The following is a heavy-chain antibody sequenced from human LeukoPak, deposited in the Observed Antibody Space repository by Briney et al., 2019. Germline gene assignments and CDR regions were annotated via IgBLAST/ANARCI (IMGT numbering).Heavy chain of an antibody. Sequence: SETLSLTCTVSGGSISSYYWSWIRQPPGKGLEWIGYIYYSGSTNYNPSLKSRVTISVDTSKNQFSLKLSSVTAADTAVYYCARDTNYYGSGSYWFDPWGQGTLVTVVS. D-gene: IGHD3-10*01. CDR1: GGSISSYY. CDR2: IYYSGST. CDR3: ARDTNYYGSGSYWFDP. V-gene: IGHV4-59*01. J-gene: IGHJ5*02.